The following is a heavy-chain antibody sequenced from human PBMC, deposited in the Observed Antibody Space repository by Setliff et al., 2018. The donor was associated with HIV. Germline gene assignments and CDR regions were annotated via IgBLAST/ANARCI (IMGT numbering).Heavy chain of an antibody. Sequence: ASVKVSCKASGYTFNNYSVTWVRQAPGHGLEWVGWISAYNGNTNYAQKFQGRVTLTSDTSISTAYMELSGLTSDDTAVYYCAGGQGPVDYWGQGTLVTVSS. J-gene: IGHJ4*02. CDR1: GYTFNNYS. V-gene: IGHV1-18*01. CDR3: AGGQGPVDY. CDR2: ISAYNGNT.